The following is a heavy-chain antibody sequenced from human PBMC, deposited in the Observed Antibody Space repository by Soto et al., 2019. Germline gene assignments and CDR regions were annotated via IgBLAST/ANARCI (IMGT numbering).Heavy chain of an antibody. CDR2: ISYDGSNK. D-gene: IGHD3-3*01. J-gene: IGHJ4*02. CDR1: GFTFSSYG. Sequence: PGGSLRLSCAASGFTFSSYGMHWVRQAPGQGLEWVAVISYDGSNKYYADSVKGRFTISRDNSKNTLYLQMNSLRAEDTAVYYCARDITIFGVVISSFDYWGQGTLVTVSS. V-gene: IGHV3-30*03. CDR3: ARDITIFGVVISSFDY.